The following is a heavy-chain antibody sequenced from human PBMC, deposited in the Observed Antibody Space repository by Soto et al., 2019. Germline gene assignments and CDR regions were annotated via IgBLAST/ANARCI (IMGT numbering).Heavy chain of an antibody. J-gene: IGHJ4*02. CDR3: GRGVAWTPEGRGY. V-gene: IGHV3-30-3*01. CDR2: ISSDVVNN. Sequence: QVQLVESGGGVVQPGRSLRLSCAASGFTFTNFAMHWVRQAPGKGLEWMAVISSDVVNNYYAESVKGRVTTSRDNSNNTLYLHMSSLRTEDRAAYYCGRGVAWTPEGRGYWGQGTLVTVS. D-gene: IGHD2-15*01. CDR1: GFTFTNFA.